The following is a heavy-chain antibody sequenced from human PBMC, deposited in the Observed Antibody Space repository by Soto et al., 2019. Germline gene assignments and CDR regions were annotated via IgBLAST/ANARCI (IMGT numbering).Heavy chain of an antibody. D-gene: IGHD1-26*01. CDR3: AKDRRADWESYYYYAMDV. J-gene: IGHJ6*02. Sequence: QVQLVQSGAEVKKPGSSVKVSCKASGGTFSSFTISWVRQAPGQGLEWMGGIIPIYGTANYAQKFQGRVTLTADASTRTAYMELSSLRSEDTAVYYCAKDRRADWESYYYYAMDVWGQGTTATVSS. CDR1: GGTFSSFT. CDR2: IIPIYGTA. V-gene: IGHV1-69*01.